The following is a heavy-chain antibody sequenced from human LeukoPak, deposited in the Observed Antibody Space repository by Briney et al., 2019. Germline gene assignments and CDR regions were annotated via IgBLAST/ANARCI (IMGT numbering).Heavy chain of an antibody. J-gene: IGHJ4*02. CDR3: ARDRGGTTRFLEGTYDY. CDR2: IYSAGRT. D-gene: IGHD3-3*01. V-gene: IGHV3-66*01. Sequence: GGSLRLSCAAPGFTVSSNYMSWVRQGPGKGLEWVSVIYSAGRTYYADSVKGRFTISRDNSKNTLYLQMNSLRAEDTAVYYCARDRGGTTRFLEGTYDYWGQGTLVTVSS. CDR1: GFTVSSNY.